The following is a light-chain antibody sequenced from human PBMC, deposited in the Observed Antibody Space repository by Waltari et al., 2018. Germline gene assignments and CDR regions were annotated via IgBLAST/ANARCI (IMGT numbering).Light chain of an antibody. Sequence: QSALTQPASVSGSPGQSTTISCTGTSSDVGGYNYVSWYQQHPGKAPKLMIYDGSNRPSGVSNRLAGSKSGNTASLTISGLQAEDEAHYYCSSYTSSSVVFGGGTKLTVL. V-gene: IGLV2-14*03. CDR3: SSYTSSSVV. J-gene: IGLJ2*01. CDR1: SSDVGGYNY. CDR2: DGS.